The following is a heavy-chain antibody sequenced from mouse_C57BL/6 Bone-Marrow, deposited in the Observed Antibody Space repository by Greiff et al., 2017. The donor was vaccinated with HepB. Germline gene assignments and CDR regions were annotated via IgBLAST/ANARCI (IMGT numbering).Heavy chain of an antibody. Sequence: QVQLQQPGAELVKPGASVKLSCKASGYTFTSYWMRWVKQRPGQGLEWIGEIDPSDSYTNYNQKFKGKATLTADTSSSTAYMRLSSLTSEDSAVYYCAIDGYYGSSYVAMCFWGQGPSVTVPT. CDR1: GYTFTSYW. V-gene: IGHV1-50*01. J-gene: IGHJ4*01. D-gene: IGHD1-1*01. CDR2: IDPSDSYT. CDR3: AIDGYYGSSYVAMCF.